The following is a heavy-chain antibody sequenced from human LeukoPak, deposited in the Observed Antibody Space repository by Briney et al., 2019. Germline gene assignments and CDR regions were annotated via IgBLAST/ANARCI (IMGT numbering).Heavy chain of an antibody. Sequence: SETLSLTCTVSGGSISAYYWSWIRQPPGKGLEWIGYISYSGSTKYNPPLKSRVTISVDTSKNQFSLKLSSVTAADTAVYYCARYGMATIQFFDYWGQGTLFTASS. CDR1: GGSISAYY. V-gene: IGHV4-59*01. CDR2: ISYSGST. CDR3: ARYGMATIQFFDY. J-gene: IGHJ4*02. D-gene: IGHD5-24*01.